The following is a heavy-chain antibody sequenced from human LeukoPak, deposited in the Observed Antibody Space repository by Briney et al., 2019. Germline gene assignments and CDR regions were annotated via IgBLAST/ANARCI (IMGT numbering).Heavy chain of an antibody. V-gene: IGHV1-58*02. D-gene: IGHD6-13*01. CDR2: IVVGSGNT. Sequence: SVKVSCMASGFTFTSSAMQWVRQARGQRLEWIGWIVVGSGNTNYAQKFQERVTITRDMSTSTAYMELSSLRSEDTAVYYCAAVFFSSSWPTGGYWGQGTLVTVSS. CDR3: AAVFFSSSWPTGGY. CDR1: GFTFTSSA. J-gene: IGHJ4*02.